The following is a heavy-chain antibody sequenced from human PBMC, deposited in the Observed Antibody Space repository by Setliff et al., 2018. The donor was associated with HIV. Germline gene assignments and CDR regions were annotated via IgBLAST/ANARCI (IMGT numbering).Heavy chain of an antibody. Sequence: SETLSLTCTVSGGSMSSHYWSWIRQPPGKGLEWIGYMYYSGGTSYNPSLKSRVIISVDTSKNQFSLKLSSVTAADTAVYSCARFIALGYYDNSGYFDYWGQGTLVTVSS. J-gene: IGHJ4*02. CDR1: GGSMSSHY. V-gene: IGHV4-59*08. D-gene: IGHD3-22*01. CDR3: ARFIALGYYDNSGYFDY. CDR2: MYYSGGT.